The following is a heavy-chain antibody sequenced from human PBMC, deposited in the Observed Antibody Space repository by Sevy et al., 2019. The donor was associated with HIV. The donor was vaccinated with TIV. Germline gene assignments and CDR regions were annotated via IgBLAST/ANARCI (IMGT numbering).Heavy chain of an antibody. J-gene: IGHJ6*02. V-gene: IGHV1-24*01. CDR1: GYTLSKLS. D-gene: IGHD3-3*01. CDR2: FDPEDGET. CDR3: ARLDVWRDYPLYGMDV. Sequence: ASVKVSCMVSGYTLSKLSMHWVRQAPGKGPEWMGGFDPEDGETIYAQKFQGRVTMTEDTSTDTAYMELSSLRSGDTAVYYCARLDVWRDYPLYGMDVWGQGTTVTVSS.